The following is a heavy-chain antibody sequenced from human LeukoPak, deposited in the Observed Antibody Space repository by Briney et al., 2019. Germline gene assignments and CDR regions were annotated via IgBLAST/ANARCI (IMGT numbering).Heavy chain of an antibody. V-gene: IGHV3-48*01. CDR2: ISTRSSTM. CDR1: GFTFSSYA. D-gene: IGHD3-10*01. CDR3: SRTGGSYYGYFDY. J-gene: IGHJ4*02. Sequence: PGGSLRLSCAASGFTFSSYAMSWVRQAPGKGLEWISDISTRSSTMSYADSVKGRFTISRDNAKNSLYLEMNSLRAEDTAVYYCSRTGGSYYGYFDYWGQGTVVTVSS.